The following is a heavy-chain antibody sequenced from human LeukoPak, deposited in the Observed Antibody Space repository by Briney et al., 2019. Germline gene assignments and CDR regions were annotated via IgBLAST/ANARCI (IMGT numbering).Heavy chain of an antibody. J-gene: IGHJ4*02. CDR3: ARGNCSSTSCYRCFDY. CDR1: GGSFSGYY. Sequence: SETLSPTCAVYGGSFSGYYWSWIRQPPGKGLEWIGEINHSGSTNYNPSLKSRVTISVDTSKNQFSLKLSSVTAADTAVYYCARGNCSSTSCYRCFDYWGQGTLVTVSS. D-gene: IGHD2-2*01. CDR2: INHSGST. V-gene: IGHV4-34*01.